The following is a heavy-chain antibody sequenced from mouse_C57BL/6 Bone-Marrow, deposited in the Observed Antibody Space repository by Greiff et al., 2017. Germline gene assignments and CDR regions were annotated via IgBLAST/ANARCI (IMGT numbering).Heavy chain of an antibody. V-gene: IGHV1-62-3*01. CDR2: IDPNSGGT. Sequence: QVQLQQPGAELVKPGASVKLSCKASGYTFTSYWMHWVKQRPGRGLEWIGRIDPNSGGTKYNEKFKGKATLTAYKSSSTAYMQRSSLTSEDSAVYFCERCAGKGAFDGWGTGTTVTVSS. D-gene: IGHD2-1*01. CDR3: ERCAGKGAFDG. CDR1: GYTFTSYW. J-gene: IGHJ1*03.